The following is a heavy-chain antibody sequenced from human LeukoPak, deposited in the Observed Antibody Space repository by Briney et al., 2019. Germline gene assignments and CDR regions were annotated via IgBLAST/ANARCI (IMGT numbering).Heavy chain of an antibody. CDR2: LNANSVNT. D-gene: IGHD6-19*01. CDR3: VKPISGGLAVTGDWFDP. Sequence: GGSLRLSCAASGFAISFYAMAWVRQAPGKGLEWVSTLNANSVNTYYAASVKGRFTISRDNSKNTLYLQMNSLRAEDTAVYYCVKPISGGLAVTGDWFDPWGQGTLVTVSS. V-gene: IGHV3-23*01. J-gene: IGHJ5*02. CDR1: GFAISFYA.